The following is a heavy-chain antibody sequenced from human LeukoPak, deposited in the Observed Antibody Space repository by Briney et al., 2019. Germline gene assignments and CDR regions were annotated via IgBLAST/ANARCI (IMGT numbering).Heavy chain of an antibody. Sequence: GSVKVSCKASGYIFTDYFLHWVRQAPRQGPEWMGRINCNSGGTMYAQNLQGRVTMTRVTSITTAYMELSGLTSDDTAVYYCARDLSSTSNWEFDFWGRGTLVTVSS. CDR3: ARDLSSTSNWEFDF. CDR2: INCNSGGT. D-gene: IGHD1-1*01. CDR1: GYIFTDYF. J-gene: IGHJ4*02. V-gene: IGHV1-2*06.